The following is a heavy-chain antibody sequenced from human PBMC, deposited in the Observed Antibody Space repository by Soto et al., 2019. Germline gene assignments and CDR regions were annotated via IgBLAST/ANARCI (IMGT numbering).Heavy chain of an antibody. D-gene: IGHD1-1*01. CDR3: ARDFKAPNDAWAFDA. CDR2: GSHEGNT. V-gene: IGHV4-4*02. CDR1: GGSINSGDW. Sequence: QVHLQESGPGLGKPSGTLSLTCAVSGGSINSGDWWNWVRQPPGKGLEWIGEGSHEGNTSYNPSLKSRVLVSGDKSRIEFSLTLISVTAADTGVYYCARDFKAPNDAWAFDAWGQGSLVTVSS. J-gene: IGHJ4*02.